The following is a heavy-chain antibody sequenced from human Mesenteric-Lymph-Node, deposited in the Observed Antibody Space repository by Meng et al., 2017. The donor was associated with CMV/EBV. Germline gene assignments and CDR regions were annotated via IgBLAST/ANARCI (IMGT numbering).Heavy chain of an antibody. CDR3: AKQISLVRRRITGYYAMDV. Sequence: GSLRLSCAASGFTFSSYWMSWVRQAPGKGLEWVANIKQDGSEKYYVDSVKGRFTISRDNAKNSLYLQMNSLRAEDTAVYYCAKQISLVRRRITGYYAMDVWGLGTAVTVSS. CDR2: IKQDGSEK. D-gene: IGHD3-10*01. J-gene: IGHJ6*02. CDR1: GFTFSSYW. V-gene: IGHV3-7*01.